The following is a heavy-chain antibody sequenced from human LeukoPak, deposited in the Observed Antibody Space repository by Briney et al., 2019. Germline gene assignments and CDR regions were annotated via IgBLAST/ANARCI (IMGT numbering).Heavy chain of an antibody. Sequence: GGSLRLSCAASGFTFDDYAMHWVRQAPGKGLEWVSGISWNSGSIGYADSVKGRFTISRDNAENSLYLQMNSLRAEDTALYYCAKDRGPSHYYYYMDVWGKGTTVTISS. CDR2: ISWNSGSI. CDR1: GFTFDDYA. J-gene: IGHJ6*03. CDR3: AKDRGPSHYYYYMDV. V-gene: IGHV3-9*01.